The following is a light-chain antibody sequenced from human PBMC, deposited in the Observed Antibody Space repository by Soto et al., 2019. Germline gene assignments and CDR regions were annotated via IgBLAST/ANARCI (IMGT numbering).Light chain of an antibody. CDR2: GAS. V-gene: IGKV3-20*01. J-gene: IGKJ1*01. CDR1: QTVSSN. Sequence: EIVLTRSPGTLSLSPGERVTLSCRATQTVSSNLAWYQQRPGQAPRILIYGASTRATDIPARFSGSGSGTDFTLTINRLEPEDFAVYYCQQYGSSPWTFGQGTKVDIK. CDR3: QQYGSSPWT.